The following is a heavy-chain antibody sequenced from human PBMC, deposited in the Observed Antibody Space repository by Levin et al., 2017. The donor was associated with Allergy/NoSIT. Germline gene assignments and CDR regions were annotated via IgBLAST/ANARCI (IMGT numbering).Heavy chain of an antibody. CDR1: GFTVSSHY. Sequence: GESLKISCAASGFTVSSHYMSWVRQAPGKGLEWVSVIYSGGSTYYADSVKGRFTISRDNSKNTLYLQMNSLRAEDSAVYYCALGWGPYYFDYWGQGTLVTVSS. CDR3: ALGWGPYYFDY. V-gene: IGHV3-53*01. D-gene: IGHD7-27*01. CDR2: IYSGGST. J-gene: IGHJ4*02.